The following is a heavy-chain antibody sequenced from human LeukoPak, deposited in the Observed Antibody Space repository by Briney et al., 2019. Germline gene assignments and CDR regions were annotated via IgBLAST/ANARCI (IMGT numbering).Heavy chain of an antibody. J-gene: IGHJ3*02. D-gene: IGHD3-3*01. CDR1: GFTFSSYA. Sequence: LAGGSLRLSCAASGFTFSSYAMSWVRQAPGKGLEWVSAISGSGGSTYYADSVKGRFTISRDNSKNTLYLQMNSLRAEDTAVYYCAKARSVLEWLLDAFDIWGQGTMVTVSS. CDR2: ISGSGGST. CDR3: AKARSVLEWLLDAFDI. V-gene: IGHV3-23*01.